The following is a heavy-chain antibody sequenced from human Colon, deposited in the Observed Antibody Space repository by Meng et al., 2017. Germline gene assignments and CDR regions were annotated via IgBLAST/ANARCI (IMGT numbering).Heavy chain of an antibody. D-gene: IGHD1-26*01. Sequence: HVQMVQSGSEMKKPGASVRISCKTSGYSFTFFAMNWVRQAPGRGLEWMGWSNTKTGHPTYGEDFTGRFVFSLDTSATTAFLEINSLRPDDTAVYYCAREGSDSYIDHWGQGTLVTVSS. CDR2: SNTKTGHP. V-gene: IGHV7-4-1*02. J-gene: IGHJ4*02. CDR1: GYSFTFFA. CDR3: AREGSDSYIDH.